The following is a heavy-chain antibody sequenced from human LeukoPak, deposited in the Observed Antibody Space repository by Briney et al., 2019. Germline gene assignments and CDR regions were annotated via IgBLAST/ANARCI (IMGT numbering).Heavy chain of an antibody. Sequence: ASVKVSCKASGYTFTSYYMHWVRQAPGQGLEWMGIINPSGGSTSYAQKFQGRVTMTRDTSTSTVYMELSILRSEDTAVYYCARAEVGGYYGSGISYWGQGTLVTVSS. CDR2: INPSGGST. J-gene: IGHJ4*02. D-gene: IGHD3-10*01. CDR3: ARAEVGGYYGSGISY. V-gene: IGHV1-46*01. CDR1: GYTFTSYY.